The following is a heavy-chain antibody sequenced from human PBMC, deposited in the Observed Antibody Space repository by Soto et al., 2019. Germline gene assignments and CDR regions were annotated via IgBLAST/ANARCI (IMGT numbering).Heavy chain of an antibody. J-gene: IGHJ4*02. Sequence: SETLSLTCTVSGGSISSGGYYWSWIRQHPGKGLEWIGYIYYSGSTNYNPSLKSRVTISVDTSKNQFSLKLSSVTAADTAVYYCVRIAVAGMVFDYWGQGTLVTVSS. CDR2: IYYSGST. CDR3: VRIAVAGMVFDY. D-gene: IGHD6-19*01. V-gene: IGHV4-31*03. CDR1: GGSISSGGYY.